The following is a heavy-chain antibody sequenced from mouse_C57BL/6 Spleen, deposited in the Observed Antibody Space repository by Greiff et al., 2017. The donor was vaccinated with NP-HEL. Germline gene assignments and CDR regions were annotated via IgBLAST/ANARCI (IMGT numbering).Heavy chain of an antibody. CDR2: IDPNSGGT. CDR3: ARSDDYDDYAMDY. D-gene: IGHD2-4*01. V-gene: IGHV1-72*01. J-gene: IGHJ4*01. CDR1: GYTFTSYG. Sequence: QVQLQQPGAELVKPGASVKLSCKASGYTFTSYGMHWVKQRPGRGLEWIGRIDPNSGGTKYNEKVKSKATLTVDKASSTAYMQISSLTSEDSAVYYCARSDDYDDYAMDYWGQGTSVTVSS.